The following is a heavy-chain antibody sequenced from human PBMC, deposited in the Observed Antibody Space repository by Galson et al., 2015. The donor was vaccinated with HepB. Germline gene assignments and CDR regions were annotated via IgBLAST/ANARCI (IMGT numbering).Heavy chain of an antibody. CDR1: GFTFSSYW. V-gene: IGHV3-7*03. CDR2: IKQDGSEK. Sequence: SLRLSCAASGFTFSSYWMSWVRQAPGKGLEWVANIKQDGSEKYYVDSVKGRFTISRDNAKNSLYLQMNSLRAEDTAVYYCARDPRIGRYYDSSGYLLDYWGQGTLVTVSS. CDR3: ARDPRIGRYYDSSGYLLDY. D-gene: IGHD3-22*01. J-gene: IGHJ4*02.